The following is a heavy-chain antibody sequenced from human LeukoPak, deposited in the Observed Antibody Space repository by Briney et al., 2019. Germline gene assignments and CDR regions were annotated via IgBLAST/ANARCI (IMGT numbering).Heavy chain of an antibody. CDR2: INHSGST. CDR3: ASETPGGLFDP. J-gene: IGHJ5*02. V-gene: IGHV4-34*01. D-gene: IGHD4-23*01. CDR1: GGSFSGYY. Sequence: SETLSLTCAVYGGSFSGYYWSWIRQPPGKGLEWIGEINHSGSTNYNPSLKSRVTISVDTSKNQFSLKLSSVTAADTAVYYCASETPGGLFDPWGQGTLVTVSS.